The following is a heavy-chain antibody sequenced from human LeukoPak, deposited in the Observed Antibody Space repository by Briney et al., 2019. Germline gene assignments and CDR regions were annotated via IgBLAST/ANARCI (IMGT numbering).Heavy chain of an antibody. V-gene: IGHV3-48*03. D-gene: IGHD5-24*01. J-gene: IGHJ4*02. CDR3: GRFSTIDDFDY. CDR2: ISRSGRTI. Sequence: GGSLRLSCAASGFTLSVYEMNWGRQAPGKLEWVSYISRSGRTIYYTDPVKGRFTISTDNAKNSLYLQMNSLRAEDTAVYYCGRFSTIDDFDYWGQGTLVTVSS. CDR1: GFTLSVYE.